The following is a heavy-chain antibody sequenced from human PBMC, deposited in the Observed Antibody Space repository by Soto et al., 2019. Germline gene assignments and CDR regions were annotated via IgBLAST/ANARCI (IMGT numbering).Heavy chain of an antibody. CDR1: GFTFSSYG. V-gene: IGHV3-30*18. CDR3: AKGSYSHYYGMDV. CDR2: ISYDGSNK. J-gene: IGHJ6*04. Sequence: QVQLVESGGGVVQPGRSLRLSCAASGFTFSSYGMHWVRQAPGKGLEWVAVISYDGSNKYYADSVKGRFTISRDNSKNPLYLQMNSLRAEDTAVYYCAKGSYSHYYGMDVFGKGTTVTVSS.